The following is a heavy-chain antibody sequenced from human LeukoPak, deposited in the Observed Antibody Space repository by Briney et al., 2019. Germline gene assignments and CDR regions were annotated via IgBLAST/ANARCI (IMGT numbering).Heavy chain of an antibody. CDR1: GGSISSYY. J-gene: IGHJ6*02. CDR3: ARDQGGNYYYYGMDV. Sequence: PSETLSLTYTVSGGSISSYYWSWIRQPAGKGLEWIGRIYISGSTNYNPSLKSRVTMSVDTSKNQFSLKVSSVTAADTAVYYCARDQGGNYYYYGMDVWGQGTTVTVSS. CDR2: IYISGST. V-gene: IGHV4-4*07.